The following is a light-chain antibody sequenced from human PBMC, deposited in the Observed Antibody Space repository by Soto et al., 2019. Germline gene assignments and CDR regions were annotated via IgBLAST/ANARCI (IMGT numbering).Light chain of an antibody. CDR2: EVS. CDR1: SSYVGGYNY. Sequence: SALTQPPSASGAPGQSVTISRTGNSSYVGGYNYVSWYQQHPGKAPKLMIYEVSKRPSGVPDRFSGSKSGNTASLTVSGLQAEDEADYYCSSYAGSNNYVFGTGTKVTVL. CDR3: SSYAGSNNYV. J-gene: IGLJ1*01. V-gene: IGLV2-8*01.